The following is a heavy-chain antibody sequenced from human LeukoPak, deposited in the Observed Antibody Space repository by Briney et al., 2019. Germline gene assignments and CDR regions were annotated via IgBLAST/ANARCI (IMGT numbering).Heavy chain of an antibody. CDR2: ISAYNGNT. CDR1: GYTFTSHG. V-gene: IGHV1-18*01. CDR3: ARDNGYSNNYYYYGMDV. Sequence: GASVKVSCKASGYTFTSHGISWVRQAPGQGLEWMGWISAYNGNTNYAQKLQGRVTMTTDTSTSTAYMELRSLRSDDTAVYYCARDNGYSNNYYYYGMDVWGQGTTVTVSS. J-gene: IGHJ6*02. D-gene: IGHD4-11*01.